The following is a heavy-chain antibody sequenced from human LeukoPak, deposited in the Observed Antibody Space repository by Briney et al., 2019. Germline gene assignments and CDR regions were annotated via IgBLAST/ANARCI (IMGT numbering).Heavy chain of an antibody. CDR2: ISAYNGNT. V-gene: IGHV1-18*01. J-gene: IGHJ4*02. D-gene: IGHD2-15*01. Sequence: ASVKVSCKASGYTFTSYDISWVRQAPGQGLEWMGWISAYNGNTNYAQNFQGRVTMTTHTSTSTAYMELRSLRSDDTAVYYCAREVVGAAVFDYWGQGTLVTVSS. CDR1: GYTFTSYD. CDR3: AREVVGAAVFDY.